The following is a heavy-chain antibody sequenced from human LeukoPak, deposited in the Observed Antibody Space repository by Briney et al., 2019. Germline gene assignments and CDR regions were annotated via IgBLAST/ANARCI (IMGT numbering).Heavy chain of an antibody. V-gene: IGHV4-4*07. Sequence: PSETLSLTCTVSGGSISSYYWSWIRQPAGKGLEWIGRIYSSGSTDSSPSLKGRVNISVDKSKKQFSLKLSSVTAADTAVYYCARDGGYYYLDVWGKGDTFAVSS. CDR1: GGSISSYY. D-gene: IGHD3-16*01. J-gene: IGHJ6*03. CDR2: IYSSGST. CDR3: ARDGGYYYLDV.